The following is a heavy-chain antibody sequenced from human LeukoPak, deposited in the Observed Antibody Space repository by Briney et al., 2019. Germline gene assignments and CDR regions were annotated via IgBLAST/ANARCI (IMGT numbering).Heavy chain of an antibody. Sequence: GGSLRLSCAASGFTFSSYWMSWVRQAPGKGLEWVANIKQDGSEKYYVDSVKGRFTISRDNAKNSLYLQMNSLRAEDTAVYYCARPYSSSSDYYYYMDVWGKGTTVTVSS. J-gene: IGHJ6*03. V-gene: IGHV3-7*01. CDR1: GFTFSSYW. CDR2: IKQDGSEK. CDR3: ARPYSSSSDYYYYMDV. D-gene: IGHD6-6*01.